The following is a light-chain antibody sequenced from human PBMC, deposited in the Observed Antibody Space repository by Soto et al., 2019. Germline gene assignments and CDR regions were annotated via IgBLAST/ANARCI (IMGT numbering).Light chain of an antibody. V-gene: IGLV2-11*01. CDR1: TSDVGGYNY. Sequence: QSALTQPRSVPGSPGQSVTISCTGTTSDVGGYNYVSWYQQHPGKAPKLMIYDVTKRPSGVPDRFSGSKSGNTASLTISGLQAEDEADYYCCSYAHRSPPLYLFGTGTKVTVL. CDR3: CSYAHRSPPLYL. CDR2: DVT. J-gene: IGLJ1*01.